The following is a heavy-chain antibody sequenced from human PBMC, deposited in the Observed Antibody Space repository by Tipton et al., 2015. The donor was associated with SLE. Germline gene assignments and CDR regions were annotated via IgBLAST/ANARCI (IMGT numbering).Heavy chain of an antibody. CDR3: ARALEGTIFGAD. V-gene: IGHV4-61*05. CDR2: IYYSGST. CDR1: GGSISSSSYY. J-gene: IGHJ4*02. Sequence: TLSLTCTVSGGSISSSSYYWSWIRQPPGKGLEWIGYIYYSGSTNYNPSLKSRVTISVDTSKNQFSLKLSSVTAADTAVYYCARALEGTIFGADWGQGTLVTVSS. D-gene: IGHD3-3*01.